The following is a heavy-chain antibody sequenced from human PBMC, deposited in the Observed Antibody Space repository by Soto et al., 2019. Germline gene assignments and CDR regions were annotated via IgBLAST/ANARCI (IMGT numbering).Heavy chain of an antibody. V-gene: IGHV1-3*01. CDR3: ARDRGYGGYSYGENWSDP. CDR1: GYTFTSYA. CDR2: INAGNGNT. J-gene: IGHJ5*02. Sequence: ASVTGSCKASGYTFTSYAMHWVRQAPGQRLEWMGWINAGNGNTKYSQKFQGRVTITRDTSASTAYMELSSLRSEDTAVYYCARDRGYGGYSYGENWSDPWGQGTLVTVSS. D-gene: IGHD5-18*01.